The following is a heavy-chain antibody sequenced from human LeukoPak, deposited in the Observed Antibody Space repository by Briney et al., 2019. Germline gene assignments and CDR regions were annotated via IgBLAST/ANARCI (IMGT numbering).Heavy chain of an antibody. D-gene: IGHD4-17*01. CDR1: GGSISSSSYY. CDR3: ARHSSLPTAPFDY. CDR2: IYYSGST. Sequence: SETLSLTCTVSGGSISSSSYYWGWIRQPPGKGLEGIGSIYYSGSTYYNPSLKSRVTISVDTSKNQFSLKLSSVTAADTAVYYCARHSSLPTAPFDYWGQGTLVTVSS. V-gene: IGHV4-39*01. J-gene: IGHJ4*02.